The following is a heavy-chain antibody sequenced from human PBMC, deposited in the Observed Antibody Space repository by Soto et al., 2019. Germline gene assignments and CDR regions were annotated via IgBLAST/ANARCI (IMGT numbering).Heavy chain of an antibody. V-gene: IGHV4-34*01. CDR2: INHSGST. CDR3: ATCGSSGYYGSGSYSWFDP. Sequence: SETLSLTCAVYGGSFSGYYWSWIRQPPGKGLEWIGEINHSGSTNYNPSLKSRVTISVDTSKNQFSLKLSSVTAADTAVYYCATCGSSGYYGSGSYSWFDPWGQGTLVTVS. CDR1: GGSFSGYY. D-gene: IGHD3-10*01. J-gene: IGHJ5*02.